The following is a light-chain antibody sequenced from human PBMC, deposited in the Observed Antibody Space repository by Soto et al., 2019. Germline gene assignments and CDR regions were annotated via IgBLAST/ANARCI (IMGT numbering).Light chain of an antibody. CDR3: QHYNNPPPFT. J-gene: IGKJ3*01. CDR2: GAS. Sequence: DIQMTQSPSSLSASVGARVSINCKAGEDIRTSLSWFQHKPGRAPKLLIYGASYLEIGVPSRFRGSGSGTDFTLTITSPQPEDSAIYYCQHYNNPPPFTFGPGTIVAI. V-gene: IGKV1-33*01. CDR1: EDIRTS.